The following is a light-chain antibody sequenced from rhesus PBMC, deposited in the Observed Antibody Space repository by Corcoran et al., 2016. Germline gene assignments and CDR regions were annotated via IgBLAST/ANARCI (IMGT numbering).Light chain of an antibody. CDR1: QRDGST. CDR3: QKYNDWPLT. Sequence: ETVMMQSPATLSLSPGERATLSCRASQRDGSTLAWYQQKPGQAPMLLIYSATRRATGLPDRFSGSGSGTVFTLTISSLDPEDVGVYYYQKYNDWPLTFGGGTKVEIE. V-gene: IGKV3-42*01. CDR2: SAT. J-gene: IGKJ4*01.